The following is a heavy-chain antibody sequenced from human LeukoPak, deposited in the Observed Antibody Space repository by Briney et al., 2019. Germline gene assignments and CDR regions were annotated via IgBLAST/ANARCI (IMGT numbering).Heavy chain of an antibody. J-gene: IGHJ6*03. CDR1: GFTFSSYT. CDR2: ISSSGGTI. V-gene: IGHV3-48*04. Sequence: GGSLRLSCAASGFTFSSYTMNWVRQAPGKGLEWVSYISSSGGTIYYADSEKGRFTISRDNARNSLYLQMNSPRAEDTAVYYCARVGTSSNYYYYMDVWGKGTTVTVSS. CDR3: ARVGTSSNYYYYMDV. D-gene: IGHD1-1*01.